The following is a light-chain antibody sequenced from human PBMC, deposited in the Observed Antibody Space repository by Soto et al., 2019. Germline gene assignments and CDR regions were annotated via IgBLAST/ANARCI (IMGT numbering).Light chain of an antibody. Sequence: QSALTQPASVSGSPGQSITISCTGSSSDVGAYNYVSWYQQHPGKAPRLMIYEVPNRPSGVSNRFSGSKSGNTASLTISGLRAEDEADYYCSSYTGGSTLVVFGGGTKLTVL. V-gene: IGLV2-14*01. CDR2: EVP. CDR3: SSYTGGSTLVV. J-gene: IGLJ2*01. CDR1: SSDVGAYNY.